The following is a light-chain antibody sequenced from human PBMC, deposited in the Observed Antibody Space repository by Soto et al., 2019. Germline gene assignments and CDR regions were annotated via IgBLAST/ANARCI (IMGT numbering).Light chain of an antibody. CDR3: CSFAGSSTFWV. V-gene: IGLV2-23*02. CDR1: TSDVGGYDV. CDR2: EVN. Sequence: QPVLTQPASASGSPGQSITISCSGTTSDVGGYDVVSWYQQHPGKAPKLMIFEVNQRPSGVSDRFSGSKSGNTASLTISGLQAGDEADYYCCSFAGSSTFWVFGGGTKLTVL. J-gene: IGLJ3*02.